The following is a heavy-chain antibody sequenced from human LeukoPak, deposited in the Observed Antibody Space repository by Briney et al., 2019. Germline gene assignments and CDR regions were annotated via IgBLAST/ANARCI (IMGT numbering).Heavy chain of an antibody. CDR2: IYYSGST. CDR3: ARGPIGWLRFEGSQGFDY. V-gene: IGHV4-31*03. CDR1: GGSISSGGYY. J-gene: IGHJ4*02. D-gene: IGHD5-12*01. Sequence: PSQTLSLTCTVSGGSISSGGYYWSWIRQHPGKGLEWIGYIYYSGSTYYNPSLKSRVTISVDTSKNQFSLKLSSVTAADTAVYYCARGPIGWLRFEGSQGFDYWGQGTLVTVSS.